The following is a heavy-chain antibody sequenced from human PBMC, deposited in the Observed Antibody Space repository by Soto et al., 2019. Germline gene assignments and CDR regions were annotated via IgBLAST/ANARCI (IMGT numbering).Heavy chain of an antibody. CDR3: ANIWDYGSGSYSNPAFDY. J-gene: IGHJ4*02. CDR1: GFTFSNYA. CDR2: ISGSSGST. D-gene: IGHD3-10*01. Sequence: EVQLLESGGGLVQPGGSLRLSCAASGFTFSNYAMTWVRQAPGKGLEWVSGISGSSGSTYYADSVKGRFSISRDNSKNTLYLQMNSLRAEDTAVYFCANIWDYGSGSYSNPAFDYWGQGTLVAVSS. V-gene: IGHV3-23*01.